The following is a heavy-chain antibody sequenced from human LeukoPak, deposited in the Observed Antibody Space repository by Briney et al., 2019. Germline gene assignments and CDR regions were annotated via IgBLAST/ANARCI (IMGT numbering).Heavy chain of an antibody. J-gene: IGHJ4*02. CDR2: IKQDGSEK. V-gene: IGHV3-7*04. D-gene: IGHD2-15*01. CDR3: ARVNKYCSGVSCYSTH. CDR1: GFTFSSYW. Sequence: GGSLRLSCAASGFTFSSYWMSWVRQAPGKGLEWVANIKQDGSEKYYVDSVKGRFTISRDNGKNSLCLRMNSLRVEDTAVYYCARVNKYCSGVSCYSTHWGQGTLVTVCS.